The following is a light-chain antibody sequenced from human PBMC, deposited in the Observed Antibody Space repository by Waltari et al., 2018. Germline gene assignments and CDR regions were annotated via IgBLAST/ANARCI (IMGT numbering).Light chain of an antibody. J-gene: IGLJ2*01. CDR3: QSYDSSLSGVV. Sequence: QSVLTQPPSVSRAPGQRVTISCTGSSSNIGAGYDVPWYQQLPGTAPKLLIYDNSNRPSGVPDRFSGSKSGTSASLAITGLQAEDEADFYCQSYDSSLSGVVFGGGTKLTVL. CDR2: DNS. V-gene: IGLV1-40*01. CDR1: SSNIGAGYD.